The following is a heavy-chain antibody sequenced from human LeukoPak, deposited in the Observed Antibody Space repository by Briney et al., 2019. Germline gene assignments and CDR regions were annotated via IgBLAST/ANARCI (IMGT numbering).Heavy chain of an antibody. Sequence: SETLSLTCAVYGGSFSDYYWNWIRQRPGKGLEWIGEINHSGSTNYNPSLKTRVTISVDTSKNQFSLKLNSVTAADTAVYFCAKTPTAPVRGGYYFDSWGRGTLVTVSS. D-gene: IGHD3-16*01. V-gene: IGHV4-34*01. CDR3: AKTPTAPVRGGYYFDS. CDR1: GGSFSDYY. CDR2: INHSGST. J-gene: IGHJ4*02.